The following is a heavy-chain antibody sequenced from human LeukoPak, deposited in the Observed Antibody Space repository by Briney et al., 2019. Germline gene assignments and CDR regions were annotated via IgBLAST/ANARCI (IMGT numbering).Heavy chain of an antibody. CDR2: IKQDGSEK. Sequence: GGSLRLSCAASGFTFRSYWMSWVRQAPGKGLEWVANIKQDGSEKYYVDSVKGRFTISRDNAKNSLYLQMNSLRAEDTGVYYCAREHPYYYDSSGTALMAEIKYYFDYWGQGALVTVSS. J-gene: IGHJ4*02. CDR3: AREHPYYYDSSGTALMAEIKYYFDY. D-gene: IGHD3-22*01. V-gene: IGHV3-7*01. CDR1: GFTFRSYW.